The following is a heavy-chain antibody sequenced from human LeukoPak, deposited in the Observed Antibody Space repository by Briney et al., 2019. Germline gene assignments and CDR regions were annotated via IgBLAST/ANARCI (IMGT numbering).Heavy chain of an antibody. Sequence: PSETLSLTCSVYGGSFSCVYWSYIRHPPERGLEWMGKINHCGSTNYNPSLQSRVIISVDRSKNQFSQKLGSVTASDTAVYYCARGEWEHLLDYWRQRPLVTVPS. CDR3: ARGEWEHLLDY. V-gene: IGHV4-34*01. J-gene: IGHJ4*02. CDR2: INHCGST. CDR1: GGSFSCVY. D-gene: IGHD1-26*01.